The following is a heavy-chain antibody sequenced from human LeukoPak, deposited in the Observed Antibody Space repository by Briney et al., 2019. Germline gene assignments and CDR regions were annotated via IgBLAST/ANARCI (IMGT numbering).Heavy chain of an antibody. J-gene: IGHJ4*02. CDR2: IWFDGSNK. Sequence: GSLRLSCAASGFTFSNYDMHWVRQAPGKVLEWVAVIWFDGSNKFYADSVKGRFTISRANSKITLYLQMNSLRAEDTAVYYCASSAGALIDCWGQGTLVIVSS. D-gene: IGHD6-19*01. CDR3: ASSAGALIDC. V-gene: IGHV3-33*01. CDR1: GFTFSNYD.